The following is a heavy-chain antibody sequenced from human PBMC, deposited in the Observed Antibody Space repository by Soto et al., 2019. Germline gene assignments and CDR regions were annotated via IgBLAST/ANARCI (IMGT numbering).Heavy chain of an antibody. Sequence: PGGSLTLSCAASGFTFDDYAMHWVRQAPGKGLEWVSGISWNSGSIGYADSVKGRFTISRDNAKNSLYLQMNSLRAEDTALYYCAKNKSLWPGADAFDIWGQGTMVTV. CDR2: ISWNSGSI. J-gene: IGHJ3*02. CDR1: GFTFDDYA. V-gene: IGHV3-9*01. CDR3: AKNKSLWPGADAFDI. D-gene: IGHD5-18*01.